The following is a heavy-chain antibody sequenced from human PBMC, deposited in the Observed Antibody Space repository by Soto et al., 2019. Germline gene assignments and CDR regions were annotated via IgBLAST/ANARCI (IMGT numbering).Heavy chain of an antibody. J-gene: IGHJ6*02. CDR2: IYYSGST. CDR3: ACRTGYYYYGMDV. V-gene: IGHV4-39*01. CDR1: GGSISSSSYY. Sequence: QLQLQESGPGLVKPSETLSLTCTVSGGSISSSSYYWGWIRQPPGKGLEWIGSIYYSGSTYYNPSLKSRVTISVDTSKNQFSLKLSSVTAADTAVYYCACRTGYYYYGMDVWGQGTTVTVSS.